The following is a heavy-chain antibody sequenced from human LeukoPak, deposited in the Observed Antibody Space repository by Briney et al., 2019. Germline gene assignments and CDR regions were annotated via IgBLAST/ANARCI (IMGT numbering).Heavy chain of an antibody. CDR3: AKAVGAFDI. CDR2: MSNSGGST. J-gene: IGHJ3*02. CDR1: GFTFSSYV. Sequence: GGSLRLSCAASGFTFSSYVMSWVRQAPGKGLEWVSAMSNSGGSTNYADSVKGRFTISRDNSKNTLYLQMNSLRAEDTAVYYCAKAVGAFDIWGQGTVVTVSS. V-gene: IGHV3-23*01.